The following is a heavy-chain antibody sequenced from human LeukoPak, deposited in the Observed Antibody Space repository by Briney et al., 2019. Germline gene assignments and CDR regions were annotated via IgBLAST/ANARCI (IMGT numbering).Heavy chain of an antibody. D-gene: IGHD6-19*01. V-gene: IGHV4-59*11. Sequence: PSETLSPTCSVSGDSISSHYWTWIRQPPGKGLEWIGYIHYSGTTNYNPSLKSRITTSLDTSKNQFSLKLNSVTAADTAVYYCARGGWSPDYWGQGTLVTVSS. CDR1: GDSISSHY. CDR3: ARGGWSPDY. J-gene: IGHJ4*02. CDR2: IHYSGTT.